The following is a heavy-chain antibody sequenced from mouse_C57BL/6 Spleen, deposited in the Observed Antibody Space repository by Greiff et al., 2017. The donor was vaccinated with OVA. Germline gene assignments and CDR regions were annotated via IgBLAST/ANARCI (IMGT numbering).Heavy chain of an antibody. CDR2: IYPGSGST. D-gene: IGHD3-2*02. CDR1: GYTFTSYW. Sequence: QLQQPGAELVKPGASVKMSCKASGYTFTSYWITWVKQRPGQGLEWIGDIYPGSGSTNYNEKFKSKATLTVDTSSSTAYMQLSSLTSEDSAVYYCARELDSSGYRFAYWGQGTLVTVSA. J-gene: IGHJ3*01. CDR3: ARELDSSGYRFAY. V-gene: IGHV1-55*01.